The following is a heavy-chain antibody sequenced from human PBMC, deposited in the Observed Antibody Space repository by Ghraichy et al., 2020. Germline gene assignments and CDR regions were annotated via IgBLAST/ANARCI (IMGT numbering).Heavy chain of an antibody. V-gene: IGHV3-21*01. CDR1: GFIFSTYN. J-gene: IGHJ4*02. D-gene: IGHD1-26*01. Sequence: LSLTCAASGFIFSTYNMNWVRQAPGKGLEWVSSITSTSNSIYYADSVKGRFTMSRDKAKNSLYLQMSSLRAEDTAIYYCVRPYSGSYSFDSWGQGTLVTVSS. CDR3: VRPYSGSYSFDS. CDR2: ITSTSNSI.